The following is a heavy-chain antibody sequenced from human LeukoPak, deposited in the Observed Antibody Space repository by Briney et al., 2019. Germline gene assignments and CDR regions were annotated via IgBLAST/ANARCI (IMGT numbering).Heavy chain of an antibody. J-gene: IGHJ4*02. CDR2: ISGSGGST. V-gene: IGHV3-23*01. D-gene: IGHD5-18*01. Sequence: GGSLRLSCAASGFTFSNAWMRWVRQAPGKGLEWVSAISGSGGSTYYADSVKGRFAISRDNSKNTLYLQMNSLRAEDTAVYYCAKDVDTAMATAGDYWGQGTLVTVSS. CDR3: AKDVDTAMATAGDY. CDR1: GFTFSNAW.